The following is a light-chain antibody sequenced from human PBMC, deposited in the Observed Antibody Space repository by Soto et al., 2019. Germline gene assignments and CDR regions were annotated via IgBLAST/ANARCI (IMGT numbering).Light chain of an antibody. CDR2: DNY. CDR3: GAWDDRLTAYV. V-gene: IGLV1-51*01. Sequence: QSVLTQPPSLSAAPEQEVTISCSGSGSNVGYNSVSWYQQLPGTAPKLLIYDNYKRPSGIPARFSGSKSGTSASLGITGLQTGDEADYYCGAWDDRLTAYVFGSGTKLTVL. CDR1: GSNVGYNS. J-gene: IGLJ1*01.